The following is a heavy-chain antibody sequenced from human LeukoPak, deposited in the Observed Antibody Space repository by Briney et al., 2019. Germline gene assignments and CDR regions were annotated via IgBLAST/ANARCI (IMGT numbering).Heavy chain of an antibody. V-gene: IGHV4-59*09. CDR2: XYYXXST. J-gene: IGHJ6*03. D-gene: IGHD3-10*01. Sequence: XYYXXSTNYNPSLKSRVTISVDTSKNQFSLKLSSVTAADTAVYYCARGAHYYGSGSYKFYYYYMDVWGKGTTVTVSS. CDR3: ARGAHYYGSGSYKFYYYYMDV.